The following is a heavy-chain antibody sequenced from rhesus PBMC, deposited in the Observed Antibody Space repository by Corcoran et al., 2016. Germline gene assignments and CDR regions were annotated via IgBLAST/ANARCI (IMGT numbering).Heavy chain of an antibody. CDR2: IIKKVEGGKL. J-gene: IGHJ6*01. CDR3: SKKSPGAGFGLDS. CDR1: GFTFSDYY. V-gene: IGHV3-116*02. Sequence: EVRLVESGGGLVQPGGSLRLSCAASGFTFSDYYISWFRQAPGKGQEWVGLIIKKVEGGKLKNAASVKGRFTISRDDSKSVASLEMNSLKTEDTAVYYCSKKSPGAGFGLDSWGQGVVVTVSS.